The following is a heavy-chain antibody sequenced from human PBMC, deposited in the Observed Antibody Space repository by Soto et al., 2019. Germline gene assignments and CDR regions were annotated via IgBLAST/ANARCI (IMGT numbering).Heavy chain of an antibody. CDR3: ARDQLYYNDISGRPLNAFDV. D-gene: IGHD3-22*01. J-gene: IGHJ3*01. Sequence: PSETLSLTCTVSGGSISSYYWSWIRQDPGKGLEWVSYIGIGSSTKYYADSVKGRFTISRDNAKNSLYLQMNSLRAEDTAVYYCARDQLYYNDISGRPLNAFDVWGQGTMVTVSS. CDR1: GGSISSYY. CDR2: IGIGSSTK. V-gene: IGHV3-48*01.